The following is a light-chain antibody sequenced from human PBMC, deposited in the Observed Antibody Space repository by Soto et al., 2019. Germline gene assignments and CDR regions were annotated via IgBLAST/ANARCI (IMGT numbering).Light chain of an antibody. J-gene: IGKJ4*01. V-gene: IGKV3-11*01. CDR3: QQYDNWPLT. CDR1: QSVSGY. CDR2: DAS. Sequence: EIVLTQSPDTLSLSPGERATLSCRASQSVSGYLGWYQQKPGQAPRLLIYDASNRAYGVPARFRGSGSGTEFTLIISSLQSEDFAVYFCQQYDNWPLTFGGGTKVEIK.